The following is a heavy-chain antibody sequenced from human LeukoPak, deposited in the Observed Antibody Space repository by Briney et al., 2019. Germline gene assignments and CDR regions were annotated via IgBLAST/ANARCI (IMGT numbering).Heavy chain of an antibody. CDR1: GFTLSTNA. V-gene: IGHV3-23*01. J-gene: IGHJ4*02. CDR2: ISGGGAST. CDR3: AKDVGKWESLHFFDY. D-gene: IGHD1-26*01. Sequence: DPGGSLRLSCLTSGFTLSTNAMSWVRQAPGKGLEWISGISGGGASTYYADSVKGRFTISRDDSRNTLYLQMNSLRGDDTAVYYCAKDVGKWESLHFFDYWGQGTLVTVSS.